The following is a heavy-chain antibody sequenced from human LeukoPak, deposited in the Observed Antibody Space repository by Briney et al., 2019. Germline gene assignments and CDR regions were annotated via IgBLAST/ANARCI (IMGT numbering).Heavy chain of an antibody. CDR3: SRGSGWLSVY. CDR1: GFTFGDYL. J-gene: IGHJ4*02. V-gene: IGHV3-49*03. D-gene: IGHD6-19*01. Sequence: GGSLRLSCTASGFTFGDYLMCWFRQAPGKGLEWIGFISGGTTEYAASVKGRFTISRDDSTSIAYLQMNSLTTEDTAVYYCSRGSGWLSVYWGQGTLVTVSS. CDR2: ISGGTT.